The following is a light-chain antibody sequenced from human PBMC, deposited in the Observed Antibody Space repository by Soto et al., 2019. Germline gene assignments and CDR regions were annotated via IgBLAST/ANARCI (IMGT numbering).Light chain of an antibody. CDR3: CSLAGGNIFRV. Sequence: QSALTQPRSVSGSPGQSVTISCTGTSSDVGGYNYVSWYQHHPGKAPKFIIFDVSLRPSGVPDRFSGSKSGNTASLTISGLQAEDEADYYCCSLAGGNIFRVFGGGTKVTVL. CDR2: DVS. J-gene: IGLJ2*01. V-gene: IGLV2-11*01. CDR1: SSDVGGYNY.